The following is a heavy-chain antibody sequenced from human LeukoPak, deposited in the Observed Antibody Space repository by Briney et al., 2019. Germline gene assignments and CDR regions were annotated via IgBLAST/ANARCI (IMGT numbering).Heavy chain of an antibody. D-gene: IGHD5-24*01. J-gene: IGHJ4*02. V-gene: IGHV1-69*13. CDR2: IIPIFGTA. CDR1: GGTFGSYA. CDR3: ARGKATTTYYFDY. Sequence: SVKVSCKASGGTFGSYAISWVRQAPGQGLEWMGGIIPIFGTANYAQKFQGRVTITADESTSTAYMELSSLRSEDTAVYYCARGKATTTYYFDYWGQGTLVTVSS.